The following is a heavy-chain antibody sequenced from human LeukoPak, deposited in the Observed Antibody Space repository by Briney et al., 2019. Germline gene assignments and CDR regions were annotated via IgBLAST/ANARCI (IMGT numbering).Heavy chain of an antibody. CDR2: INPNSGGT. Sequence: ASVKVSCKASGYTFTGYYMHWVRQAPGQGLEWMGWINPNSGGTNYEQKFQGRVTMTRDTSISTGYMELSRLRSDDTAVYYCARPLYDSWSGYLYYCGQGTLVTVSS. V-gene: IGHV1-2*02. J-gene: IGHJ4*02. CDR3: ARPLYDSWSGYLYY. D-gene: IGHD3-3*01. CDR1: GYTFTGYY.